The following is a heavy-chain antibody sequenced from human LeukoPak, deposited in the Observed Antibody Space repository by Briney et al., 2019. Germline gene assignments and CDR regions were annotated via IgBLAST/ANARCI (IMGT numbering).Heavy chain of an antibody. CDR2: MSYSGSS. V-gene: IGHV4-59*08. CDR3: ARHRDCSNGICYLSYFDA. D-gene: IGHD2-8*01. Sequence: PSETLSLTCTVSGGSISSYYWSWIRQPPGKALEWIGFMSYSGSSNYNPSLKSRVTTSLDTSKNQFALKLSSVTAADTAVYYCARHRDCSNGICYLSYFDAWGQGTLVTVSS. CDR1: GGSISSYY. J-gene: IGHJ4*02.